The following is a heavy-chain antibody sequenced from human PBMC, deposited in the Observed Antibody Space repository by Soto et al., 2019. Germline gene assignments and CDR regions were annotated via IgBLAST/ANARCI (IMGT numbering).Heavy chain of an antibody. CDR3: ATGHYDSNGAFDI. Sequence: GASVKVSCKASGYTFTSYGISWVRQAPGQGLEWMGWISAYNGNTNYAQKFQGRVTMTEDTSTDTAYMELSSLRSEDTAVYYCATGHYDSNGAFDIWGQGTMVTVSS. J-gene: IGHJ3*02. V-gene: IGHV1-18*01. D-gene: IGHD3-22*01. CDR2: ISAYNGNT. CDR1: GYTFTSYG.